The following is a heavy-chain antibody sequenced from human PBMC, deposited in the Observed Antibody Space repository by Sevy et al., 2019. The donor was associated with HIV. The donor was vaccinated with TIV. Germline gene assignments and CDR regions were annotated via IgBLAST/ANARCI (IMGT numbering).Heavy chain of an antibody. J-gene: IGHJ4*02. CDR1: GYNFASDG. CDR2: IGVYNGNA. Sequence: ASVKVSCKASGYNFASDGFSWVRQAPGQGLEWMGWIGVYNGNAKYAQVFQDRFTMTTDTSTSTAYMELRSLRSDDTAVYYCARVPTYYYGSATYSDYWGQGTLVTVSS. CDR3: ARVPTYYYGSATYSDY. D-gene: IGHD3-10*01. V-gene: IGHV1-18*04.